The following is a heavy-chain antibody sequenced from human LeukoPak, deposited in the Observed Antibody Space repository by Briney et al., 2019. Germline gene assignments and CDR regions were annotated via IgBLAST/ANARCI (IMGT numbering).Heavy chain of an antibody. J-gene: IGHJ4*02. CDR3: AKDQIAARPFDY. D-gene: IGHD6-6*01. V-gene: IGHV3-74*01. Sequence: GGSLRLSCAASGFTLSSYWMHWVRQAPGKGLVWVSRINTDGSSTHYADSVKGRFTISRDNAKDTLYLQMNSLIAEDTAVYYCAKDQIAARPFDYWGQGTLVTVSS. CDR2: INTDGSST. CDR1: GFTLSSYW.